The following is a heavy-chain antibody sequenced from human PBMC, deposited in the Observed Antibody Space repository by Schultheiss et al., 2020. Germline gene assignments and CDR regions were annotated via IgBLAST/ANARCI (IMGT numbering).Heavy chain of an antibody. V-gene: IGHV4-59*01. Sequence: SETLSLTCTVSGGSISSYYWSWIRQPPGKGLEWIGEINHSGSTNYNPSLKSRVTISVDTSKNQFSLKLTSVTAADTAVYYCGRDNYGSIDYWGQGILVTVSS. D-gene: IGHD3-16*01. CDR1: GGSISSYY. J-gene: IGHJ4*02. CDR2: INHSGST. CDR3: GRDNYGSIDY.